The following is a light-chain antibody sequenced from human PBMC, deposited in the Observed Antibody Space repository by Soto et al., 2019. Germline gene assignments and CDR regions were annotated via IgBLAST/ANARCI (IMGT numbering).Light chain of an antibody. CDR3: QQYGSSPNT. Sequence: EIVLTQSPGTLSLSPGERATLSCRASQSVSSSYLARYQQKPGQAPRLLIYGASSRATGIPDRFSGSGSGTDFTLTISRLEPEDFAVYYCQQYGSSPNTFGQGTKLEIK. J-gene: IGKJ2*01. CDR2: GAS. CDR1: QSVSSSY. V-gene: IGKV3-20*01.